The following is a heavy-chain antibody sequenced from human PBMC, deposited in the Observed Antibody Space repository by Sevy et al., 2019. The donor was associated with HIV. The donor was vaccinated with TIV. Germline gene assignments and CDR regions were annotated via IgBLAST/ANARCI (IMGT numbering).Heavy chain of an antibody. D-gene: IGHD3-22*01. Sequence: GGSLRLSCAASGFSVSDNYMSWVRQTPGKRLEWVSVIYIGDSTFYADSMKGRFTISRDTSKNTLFLQMNSLRDEDTAVYYCASGLLRYFFDYWGQGTLVTVSS. CDR2: IYIGDST. V-gene: IGHV3-53*01. CDR3: ASGLLRYFFDY. CDR1: GFSVSDNY. J-gene: IGHJ4*02.